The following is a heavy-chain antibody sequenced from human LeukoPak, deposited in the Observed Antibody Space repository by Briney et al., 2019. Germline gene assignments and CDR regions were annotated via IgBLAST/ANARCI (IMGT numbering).Heavy chain of an antibody. J-gene: IGHJ4*02. CDR2: IGSSGTTI. CDR1: GFPFSIYE. D-gene: IGHD6-19*01. Sequence: PGGSLRLSCAVSGFPFSIYEMNWVRQAPGKGLEWVSNIGSSGTTIYYADSVKGRFSISRDNAKNSLYLQMNSPRVEDTAVYYCALLAVASDYYWGQGALVTVSS. CDR3: ALLAVASDYY. V-gene: IGHV3-48*03.